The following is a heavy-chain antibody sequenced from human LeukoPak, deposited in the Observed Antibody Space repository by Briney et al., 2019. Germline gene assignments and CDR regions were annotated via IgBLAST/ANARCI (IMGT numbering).Heavy chain of an antibody. J-gene: IGHJ4*02. CDR2: IYSGGST. CDR1: GFTVSSNY. V-gene: IGHV3-66*01. Sequence: GGSLRLSCAASGFTVSSNYMSCVRQAPGKGLEWVSVIYSGGSTYYADSVKGRFTISRDNSKNTLYLQMNSLRAEDTAVYYCARAPPMVGPDYWGQGTLVTVSS. CDR3: ARAPPMVGPDY. D-gene: IGHD2-15*01.